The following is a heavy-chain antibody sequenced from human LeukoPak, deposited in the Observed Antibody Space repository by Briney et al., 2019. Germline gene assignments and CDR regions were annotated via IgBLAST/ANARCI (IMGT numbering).Heavy chain of an antibody. CDR2: IIPIFGTA. CDR3: ARDVDDSSWEFLRAWFDP. Sequence: GASVKVSCKASGYTFTSYGISWVRQAPGQGLEWMGWIIPIFGTANYAQKFQGRVTITTDESTSTAYMELSSLRSEDTAVYYCARDVDDSSWEFLRAWFDPWGQGTLVTVSS. J-gene: IGHJ5*02. CDR1: GYTFTSYG. D-gene: IGHD6-13*01. V-gene: IGHV1-69*05.